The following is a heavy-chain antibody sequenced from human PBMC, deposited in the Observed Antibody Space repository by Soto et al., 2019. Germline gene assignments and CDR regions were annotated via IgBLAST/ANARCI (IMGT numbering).Heavy chain of an antibody. CDR3: ARESRVGGEPYFDY. CDR2: IIPIFGTA. V-gene: IGHV1-69*12. CDR1: GGTFSSYA. Sequence: QVQLVQSGAEVKKPGSSVKVSCKASGGTFSSYAISWVRQAPGQGLEWMGGIIPIFGTANYAQKFQGRVTITADESTSTAYMELSSLRSEDTDVYYCARESRVGGEPYFDYWGQGTLVTVSS. J-gene: IGHJ4*02. D-gene: IGHD3-16*01.